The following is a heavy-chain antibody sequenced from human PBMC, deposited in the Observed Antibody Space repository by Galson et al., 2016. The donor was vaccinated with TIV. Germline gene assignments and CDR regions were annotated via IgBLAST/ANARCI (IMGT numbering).Heavy chain of an antibody. CDR3: ARHDYDGIWGSYPVAIHY. J-gene: IGHJ4*02. Sequence: QSGAEVKKPGESLKISCKASGYIYTNYLIGWVRQMPGKGLEWMGIIYPRDSDTRYSPSFQGQVTFSVDKSINTAYLQWSSLKVSDTAMYYCARHDYDGIWGSYPVAIHYWGQGTLLTVSS. CDR1: GYIYTNYL. V-gene: IGHV5-51*01. D-gene: IGHD3-16*02. CDR2: IYPRDSDT.